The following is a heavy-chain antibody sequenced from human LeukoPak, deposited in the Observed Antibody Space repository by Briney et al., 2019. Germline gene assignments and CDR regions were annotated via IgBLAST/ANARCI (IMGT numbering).Heavy chain of an antibody. V-gene: IGHV3-23*01. J-gene: IGHJ4*02. CDR2: ISGSGGST. D-gene: IGHD6-19*01. CDR1: ESAFSSYE. Sequence: PGGSLRLSCTTYESAFSSYEMNWIRQAPGKGLEWVSAISGSGGSTYYADSVKGRFTISRDNSKNTLYLQMNSLRAEDTAVYYCTSTSGWYPRFDYWGQGTLVTVSS. CDR3: TSTSGWYPRFDY.